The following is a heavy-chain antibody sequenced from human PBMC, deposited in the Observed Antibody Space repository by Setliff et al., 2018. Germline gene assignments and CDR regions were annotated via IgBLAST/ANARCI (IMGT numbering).Heavy chain of an antibody. J-gene: IGHJ6*03. D-gene: IGHD2-21*01. CDR3: ARGLEGEDYFYYMDV. CDR2: IYHSGSI. Sequence: SETLSLTCIVSGESIDSVATGNHYWNWIRQPVGKGLEWIGEIYHSGSINYNPSLKSRVTMSVDKSKNQFSLKLTSVTAADTAVYYCARGLEGEDYFYYMDVWGKGNTVTVSS. CDR1: GESIDSVATGNHY. V-gene: IGHV4-61*10.